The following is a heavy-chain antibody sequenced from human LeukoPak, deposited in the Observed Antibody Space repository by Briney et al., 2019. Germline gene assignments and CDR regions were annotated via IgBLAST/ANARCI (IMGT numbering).Heavy chain of an antibody. J-gene: IGHJ4*02. CDR2: IYYSGST. CDR3: ARYNGLTRSFEY. D-gene: IGHD4/OR15-4a*01. CDR1: GGSISSYY. Sequence: SETLSLTCTVSGGSISSYYWSWIRQPPGKGLEWIGYIYYSGSTNYNPSLKSRVTISVDTSKNQFSLKLSSVTAADTAVYYCARYNGLTRSFEYWGQGTLVTVSS. V-gene: IGHV4-59*01.